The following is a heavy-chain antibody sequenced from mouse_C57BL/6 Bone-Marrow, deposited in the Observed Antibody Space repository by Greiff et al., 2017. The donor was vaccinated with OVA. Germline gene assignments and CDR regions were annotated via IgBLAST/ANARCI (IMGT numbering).Heavy chain of an antibody. CDR2: IRLKSDNYAT. V-gene: IGHV6-3*01. CDR3: TVLWLKEYYFDY. J-gene: IGHJ2*01. D-gene: IGHD2-2*01. CDR1: GFTFSNYW. Sequence: EVKLEESGGGLVQPGGSMKLSCVASGFTFSNYWMNWVRQSPEKGLEWVAQIRLKSDNYATHYAESVKGRFTISRDDSKSSVYLQMNNLRAEDTGIYYCTVLWLKEYYFDYWGQGTTLTVSS.